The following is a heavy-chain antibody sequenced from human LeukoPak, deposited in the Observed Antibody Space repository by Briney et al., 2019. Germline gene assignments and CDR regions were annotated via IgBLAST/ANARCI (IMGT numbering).Heavy chain of an antibody. Sequence: ASVKVSCKASGYTFTSYDINWVRQATGQGLEWMGWMNPNSGNTGYAQKFQGRVTITRNTSISTAYMELSSLRSEDTAVYYCARGAISRDYTTPSNDAFDIRGQGTMVTVSS. CDR3: ARGAISRDYTTPSNDAFDI. CDR1: GYTFTSYD. CDR2: MNPNSGNT. V-gene: IGHV1-8*03. D-gene: IGHD4-11*01. J-gene: IGHJ3*02.